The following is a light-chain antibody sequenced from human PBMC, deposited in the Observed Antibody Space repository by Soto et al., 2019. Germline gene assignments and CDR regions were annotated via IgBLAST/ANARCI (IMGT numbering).Light chain of an antibody. CDR3: QQYYSYPRT. CDR2: DAS. Sequence: AAQLTQSPSSLSASVGDRVTMSCRASQGIGNALAWYQQKPGKAPKVLIYDASSLKSGVPSRFSGSGSGTDFTLTISCLQSEDFATYYCQQYYSYPRTFGQGTKVDIK. CDR1: QGIGNA. J-gene: IGKJ1*01. V-gene: IGKV1-13*02.